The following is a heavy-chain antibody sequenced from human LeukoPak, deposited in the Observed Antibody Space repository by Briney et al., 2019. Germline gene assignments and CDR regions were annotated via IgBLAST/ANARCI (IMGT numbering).Heavy chain of an antibody. D-gene: IGHD4-11*01. CDR3: ARDRSPTDYSAINFDY. CDR1: GFTFSSYE. Sequence: GGSLRLSCAASGFTFSSYEMNWVRQAPGKGLEWVSYISASGTTIYYADSVKGRFTISRDNAKNSLYLQMNSLRAEDTAVYYCARDRSPTDYSAINFDYWGQGTLVTVSS. CDR2: ISASGTTI. V-gene: IGHV3-48*03. J-gene: IGHJ4*02.